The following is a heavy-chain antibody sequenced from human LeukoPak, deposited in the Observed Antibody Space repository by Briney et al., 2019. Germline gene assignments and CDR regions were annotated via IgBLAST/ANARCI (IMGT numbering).Heavy chain of an antibody. V-gene: IGHV4-39*07. CDR3: ASGGYSDGRDY. Sequence: SETLSLTCTVSGGSISSSSYYWGWIRQPPGKGLEWIGEINHSGITNYIPSLKSRVTISVDTSKNQFSLRLSPVTAADTAVYYCASGGYSDGRDYWGQGALVTVSS. CDR2: INHSGIT. CDR1: GGSISSSSYY. D-gene: IGHD5-18*01. J-gene: IGHJ4*02.